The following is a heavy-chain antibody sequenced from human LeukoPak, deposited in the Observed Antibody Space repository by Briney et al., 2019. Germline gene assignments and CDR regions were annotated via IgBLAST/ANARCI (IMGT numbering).Heavy chain of an antibody. J-gene: IGHJ4*02. V-gene: IGHV4-59*01. CDR1: GGPISSYY. CDR3: ARGGMYYDILTGRFDY. CDR2: IYYSGST. D-gene: IGHD3-9*01. Sequence: SETLSLTCTVSGGPISSYYWSWIRQPPGKGLEWIGYIYYSGSTNYNPSLKSRVTISVDTSKNQFSLKLSSVTAADTAVYYCARGGMYYDILTGRFDYWGQGTLVTVSS.